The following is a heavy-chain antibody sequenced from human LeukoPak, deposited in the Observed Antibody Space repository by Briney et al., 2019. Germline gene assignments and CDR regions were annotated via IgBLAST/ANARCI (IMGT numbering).Heavy chain of an antibody. CDR3: ARGGRGRGVKGMDV. D-gene: IGHD3-16*01. V-gene: IGHV1-8*03. Sequence: ASVKVSCKASGYTFTSYDINWVRQATGQGLEWMGWMNPNSGNTGYAQKFQGRVTITRNTSISTAYMELSSLRSEDTAVYYCARGGRGRGVKGMDVWGKGTTVTVSS. CDR1: GYTFTSYD. J-gene: IGHJ6*04. CDR2: MNPNSGNT.